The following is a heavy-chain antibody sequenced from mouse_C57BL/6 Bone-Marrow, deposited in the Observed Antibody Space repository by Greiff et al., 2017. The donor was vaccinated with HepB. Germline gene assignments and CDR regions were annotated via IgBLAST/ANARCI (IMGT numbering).Heavy chain of an antibody. V-gene: IGHV5-17*01. CDR1: GFTFSDYG. CDR3: ARKLANLYYFDY. CDR2: ISSGSSTI. J-gene: IGHJ2*01. D-gene: IGHD1-1*01. Sequence: EVKLVESGGGLVKPGGSLKLSCAASGFTFSDYGMHWVRQAPEKGLEWVAYISSGSSTIDYADKVKGRFTISRDNAKNTLFLKMTSLRSEDTAMYYCARKLANLYYFDYWGQGTTLTVSS.